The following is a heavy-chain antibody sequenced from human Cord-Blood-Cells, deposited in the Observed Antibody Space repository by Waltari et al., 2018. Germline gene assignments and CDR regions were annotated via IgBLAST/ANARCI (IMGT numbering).Heavy chain of an antibody. CDR3: ARDITGEYYFDY. D-gene: IGHD7-27*01. Sequence: QVQLVQSGAEVKKPGSSVKVSCKASGGTFGSYAISRVRQAPGQGLEWMGGIIPIFGTANYAQKFQGRVTITADESTSTAYMELSSLRSEDTAVYYCARDITGEYYFDYWGQGTLVTVSS. CDR2: IIPIFGTA. CDR1: GGTFGSYA. J-gene: IGHJ4*02. V-gene: IGHV1-69*12.